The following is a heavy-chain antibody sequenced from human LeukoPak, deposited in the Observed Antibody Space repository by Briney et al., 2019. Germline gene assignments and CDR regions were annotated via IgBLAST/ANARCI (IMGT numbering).Heavy chain of an antibody. Sequence: PSETLSLTCTDSGGSISSYYWSWIRQPAGKGLEWIGYIYYSGSTNYNPSLKSRVTISVDTSKNQFSLKLSSVTAADTAVYYCARGDSSGWYGYWGQGTLVTVSS. CDR3: ARGDSSGWYGY. CDR2: IYYSGST. D-gene: IGHD6-19*01. V-gene: IGHV4-59*01. J-gene: IGHJ4*02. CDR1: GGSISSYY.